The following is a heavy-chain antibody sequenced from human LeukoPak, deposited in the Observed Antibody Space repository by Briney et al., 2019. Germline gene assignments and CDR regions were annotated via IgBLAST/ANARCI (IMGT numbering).Heavy chain of an antibody. J-gene: IGHJ3*02. CDR2: IIPIFGTA. V-gene: IGHV1-69*01. Sequence: ASVKVSRKASGGTFSSYAISWVRQAPGQGLEWMGGIIPIFGTANYAQKFQGRVTITADESTSTAYMELSSLRSEDTAVYYCARGKDIVVVPAATPLDAFDIWGQGTMVTVSS. D-gene: IGHD2-2*01. CDR3: ARGKDIVVVPAATPLDAFDI. CDR1: GGTFSSYA.